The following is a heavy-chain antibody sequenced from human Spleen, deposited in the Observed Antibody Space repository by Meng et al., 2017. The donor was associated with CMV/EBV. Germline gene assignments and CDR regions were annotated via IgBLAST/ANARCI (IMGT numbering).Heavy chain of an antibody. CDR1: GFTFADYA. D-gene: IGHD4/OR15-4a*01. CDR2: ISWNSGSI. V-gene: IGHV3-9*01. Sequence: SLKISCAASGFTFADYAMHWVRQAPGKGLELVSGISWNSGSIGHADSVKGLFTISRDNAKNSLFLQMNSLRPEDTALYYCAKATAAVLTRGTLDYWGQGSLVTVSS. CDR3: AKATAAVLTRGTLDY. J-gene: IGHJ4*02.